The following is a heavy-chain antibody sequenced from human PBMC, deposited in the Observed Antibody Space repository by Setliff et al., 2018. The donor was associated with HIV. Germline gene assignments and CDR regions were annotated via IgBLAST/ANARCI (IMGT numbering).Heavy chain of an antibody. D-gene: IGHD3-10*01. Sequence: SETLSLTCTVSGGSISSGSYYWGWIRQPAGKGLEWIGRIYTSGSTNYNPSLKSRVTISVDTSKNQFSLKLSSVTAADTAVYYCARTLLWFGESVYFDYWGQGTLVTVSS. J-gene: IGHJ4*02. V-gene: IGHV4-61*02. CDR1: GGSISSGSYY. CDR2: IYTSGST. CDR3: ARTLLWFGESVYFDY.